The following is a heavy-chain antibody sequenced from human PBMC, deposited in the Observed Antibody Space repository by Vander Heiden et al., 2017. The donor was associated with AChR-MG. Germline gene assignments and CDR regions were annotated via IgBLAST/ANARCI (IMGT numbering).Heavy chain of an antibody. CDR2: IYSSVSN. D-gene: IGHD3-10*01. J-gene: IGHJ4*02. Sequence: QVQLQASATGLVKPSQTLSLTRPVSGGSISRGDYYWRWVRQPPGKGLEGIGYIYSSVSNSYNPPLKSRVTISVDTSKQQLSLKLRSVTAADTDVSYCATYGSGSLGSYYFDYWGQVTLVTVSS. V-gene: IGHV4-30-4*01. CDR3: ATYGSGSLGSYYFDY. CDR1: GGSISRGDYY.